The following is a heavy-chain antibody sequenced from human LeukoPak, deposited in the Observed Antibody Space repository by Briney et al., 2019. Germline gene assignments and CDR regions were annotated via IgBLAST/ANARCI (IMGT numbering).Heavy chain of an antibody. CDR3: AKNSGSPDAFDV. CDR1: GGTFSSYA. V-gene: IGHV1-69*13. D-gene: IGHD1-26*01. Sequence: SVKVSCKASGGTFSSYAISWVRQAPGQGLEWMGGIIPIFGTANYAQKFQGRVTITADESTSTAYMELSSLRSEDTAVYYCAKNSGSPDAFDVWGQGTMVTVSS. J-gene: IGHJ3*01. CDR2: IIPIFGTA.